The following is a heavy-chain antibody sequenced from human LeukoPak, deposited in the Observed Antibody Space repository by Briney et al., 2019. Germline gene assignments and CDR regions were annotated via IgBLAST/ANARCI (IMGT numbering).Heavy chain of an antibody. CDR3: AKDYGDYGSFDY. J-gene: IGHJ4*02. V-gene: IGHV3-23*01. CDR2: ISGSGGST. D-gene: IGHD4-17*01. Sequence: GGSLRLSCAASGFTFSSYAMSWVRQAPGKGLEWASAISGSGGSTYYADSVKGRFTISRDNSKNTLYLQMNSLRAEDTAVYYCAKDYGDYGSFDYWGQGTLVTVSS. CDR1: GFTFSSYA.